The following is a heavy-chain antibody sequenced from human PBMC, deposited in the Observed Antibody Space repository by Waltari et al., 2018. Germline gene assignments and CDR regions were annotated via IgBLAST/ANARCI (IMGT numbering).Heavy chain of an antibody. D-gene: IGHD3-22*01. J-gene: IGHJ4*02. V-gene: IGHV1-69*10. CDR1: GGTFSSYA. CDR3: ARINYDTSGYFDY. Sequence: QVQLVQSGAEVKKPGSSVKVSSMPSGGTFSSYAISWVRQAPGHGLEWMGGIIPMTGIADYAQKFQGRVTITADKSTNTAYMELSSLRSEDTAVYYCARINYDTSGYFDYWGQGTLVTVS. CDR2: IIPMTGIA.